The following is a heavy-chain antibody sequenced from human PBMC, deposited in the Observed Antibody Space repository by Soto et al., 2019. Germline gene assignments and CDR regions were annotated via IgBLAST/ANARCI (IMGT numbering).Heavy chain of an antibody. CDR2: IYSDGVT. CDR3: GVAYRSGWTIDF. D-gene: IGHD6-19*01. J-gene: IGHJ4*02. CDR1: GFSVSNNY. Sequence: EVPLVESGGGLVQPGGSLRLSCGASGFSVSNNYMSWVRQAPGRGLEWVSLIYSDGVTYYADSVKGRFTMSRDNSQNTLHLQMNSLRAEDTAFYYCGVAYRSGWTIDFWGQGTLVTVSS. V-gene: IGHV3-66*01.